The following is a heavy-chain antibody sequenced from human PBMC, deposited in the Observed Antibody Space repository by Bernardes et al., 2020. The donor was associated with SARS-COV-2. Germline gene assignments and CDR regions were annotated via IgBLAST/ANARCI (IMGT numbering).Heavy chain of an antibody. CDR1: GFTFSTSA. J-gene: IGHJ3*02. D-gene: IGHD2-2*01. CDR3: ARQFCASTNCYAGAFDI. Sequence: GSLRLSCSASGFTFSTSAMHWVRQAPGKGLEYVSSITANTYYADSVKGRLTVSRDNTKNTLYLQMSSLIPEDTAMYYCARQFCASTNCYAGAFDIWGQGTMVTVSS. V-gene: IGHV3-64D*06. CDR2: ITANT.